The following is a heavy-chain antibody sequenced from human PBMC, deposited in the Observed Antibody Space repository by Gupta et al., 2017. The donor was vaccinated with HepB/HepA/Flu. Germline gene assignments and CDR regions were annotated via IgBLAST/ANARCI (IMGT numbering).Heavy chain of an antibody. Sequence: EVQLVESGGGLVQPVGSLRLSCVASGFTFSSHTMNWVRQAPGKGLQWVSYTSSSSSTLYYADSVKGRFTISRDNAKNSLYLQMSRLRDDDTAVYYCARGRFFDSWGQGTLVTVSS. V-gene: IGHV3-48*02. CDR3: ARGRFFDS. CDR2: TSSSSSTL. J-gene: IGHJ4*02. CDR1: GFTFSSHT.